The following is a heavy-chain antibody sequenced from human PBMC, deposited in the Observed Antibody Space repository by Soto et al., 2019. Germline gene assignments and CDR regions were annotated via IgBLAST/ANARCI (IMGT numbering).Heavy chain of an antibody. CDR1: GGSISNSDYF. D-gene: IGHD1-1*01. CDR2: ISHTGSP. V-gene: IGHV4-39*01. J-gene: IGHJ4*02. CDR3: ASQLESTTYFDY. Sequence: LQLQESGPGLVKPSETLSLTCTVSGGSISNSDYFWAWMRQPPGKGLEWVGTISHTGSPRYNPSLPSRVTISVDTSKNQFSLRLPSVTAADTAVFYCASQLESTTYFDYWGRGTLVTVSS.